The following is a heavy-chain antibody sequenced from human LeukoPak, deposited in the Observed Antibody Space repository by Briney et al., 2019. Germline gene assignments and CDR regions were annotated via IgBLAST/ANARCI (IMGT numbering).Heavy chain of an antibody. CDR1: GYTFTSYD. D-gene: IGHD3-22*01. J-gene: IGHJ4*02. CDR3: ARVSQYHYDGTGYLQDDF. Sequence: ASVKVSCKASGYTFTSYDINWVRQAPGRGLEWMGWMNPNSGDTAYAQKFQGRVTMTKSTSISTAYLELSSLRPEDTAVYYCARVSQYHYDGTGYLQDDFWGQGTLVTVSS. CDR2: MNPNSGDT. V-gene: IGHV1-8*01.